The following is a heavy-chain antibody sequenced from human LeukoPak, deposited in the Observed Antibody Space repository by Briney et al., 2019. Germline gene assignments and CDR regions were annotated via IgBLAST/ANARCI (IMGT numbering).Heavy chain of an antibody. D-gene: IGHD3-9*01. Sequence: GGSLRLSCAASGFTVSSNYMSWVRQAPGKGLEWVSSISSSSSYIYYADSVKGRFTISRDNAKKSLYLQMNSLRAEDTAVYYCASNDDILTGPDAFDIWGQGTMVTVSS. J-gene: IGHJ3*02. CDR2: ISSSSSYI. V-gene: IGHV3-21*01. CDR1: GFTVSSNY. CDR3: ASNDDILTGPDAFDI.